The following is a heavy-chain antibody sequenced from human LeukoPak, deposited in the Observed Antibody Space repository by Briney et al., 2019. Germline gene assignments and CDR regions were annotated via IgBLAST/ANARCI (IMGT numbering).Heavy chain of an antibody. CDR3: ARDNPDYDFWSGLDAFDI. V-gene: IGHV3-21*01. J-gene: IGHJ3*02. CDR2: ICSSSSYI. D-gene: IGHD3-3*01. CDR1: GFTFSSYS. Sequence: KPGGSLRLSCAASGFTFSSYSMNWVRQAPGKGLEWVSSICSSSSYIYYADSVKGRFTISRDNAKNSLYLQMNSLRAEDTAVYYCARDNPDYDFWSGLDAFDIWGQGTMVTVSS.